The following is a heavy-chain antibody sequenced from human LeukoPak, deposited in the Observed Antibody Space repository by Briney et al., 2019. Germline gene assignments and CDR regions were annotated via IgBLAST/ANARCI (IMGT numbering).Heavy chain of an antibody. D-gene: IGHD1-26*01. CDR1: GFTLSSYS. J-gene: IGHJ4*02. V-gene: IGHV3-23*01. CDR2: ISGSGAST. CDR3: AKDVGKWESLHFFDY. Sequence: GGSLRLSYAASGFTLSSYSMSWVRQAPGKGLEWISGISGSGASTYYADSVTGRFTISRDNSRNTLYLQMNSLRGDDTAVYYCAKDVGKWESLHFFDYWGQGTLVIVSS.